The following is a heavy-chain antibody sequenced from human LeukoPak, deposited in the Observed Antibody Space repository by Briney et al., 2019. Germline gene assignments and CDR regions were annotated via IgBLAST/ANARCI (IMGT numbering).Heavy chain of an antibody. D-gene: IGHD6-19*01. J-gene: IGHJ4*02. Sequence: SETLSLTCTVSGGSTTSYFWSWIRQPPGKGLEWIGYIYYSGSTNYNPSLKSRVTISVDTSKNQFSLKLSSVTAADTAVYYCARSTVAGGPPHFDYWGQGTLVTVSS. CDR3: ARSTVAGGPPHFDY. CDR2: IYYSGST. V-gene: IGHV4-59*01. CDR1: GGSTTSYF.